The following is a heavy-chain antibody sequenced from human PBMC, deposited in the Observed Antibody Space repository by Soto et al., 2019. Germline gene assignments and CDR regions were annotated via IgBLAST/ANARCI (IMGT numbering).Heavy chain of an antibody. CDR2: IIPIFGTT. V-gene: IGHV1-69*01. CDR1: GGTFSSSA. D-gene: IGHD5-18*01. CDR3: ARSGYNYGPFDY. J-gene: IGHJ4*02. Sequence: QVQEVQSGAEVQKPGSSVKVSCKTPGGTFSSSAFSWVRQAPGQGLEWMGGIIPIFGTTDYAPKFQGRVTITADESTSTAYMDLSSLTSDDTAVYFCARSGYNYGPFDYWGQGTLVIVSS.